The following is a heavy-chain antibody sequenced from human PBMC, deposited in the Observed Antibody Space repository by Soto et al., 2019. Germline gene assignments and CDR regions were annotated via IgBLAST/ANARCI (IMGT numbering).Heavy chain of an antibody. J-gene: IGHJ6*03. D-gene: IGHD2-2*01. Sequence: QVQLQESGPGLVKPSGTLSLTCAVSSGSISSSNWWSWVRQPPGKGLEWIGEIYHSGSTNYNPSLKSRVTISVDKSKNQFSLKLSSVTAADTAVYYCARVGGEYQLLWQNYYYMDVWGKGTTVTVSS. CDR2: IYHSGST. CDR1: SGSISSSNW. V-gene: IGHV4-4*02. CDR3: ARVGGEYQLLWQNYYYMDV.